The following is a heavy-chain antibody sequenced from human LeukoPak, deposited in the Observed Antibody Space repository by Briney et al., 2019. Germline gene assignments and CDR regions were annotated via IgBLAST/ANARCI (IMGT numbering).Heavy chain of an antibody. J-gene: IGHJ4*02. CDR1: GFTFSSYS. Sequence: PGGSLRVSCAASGFTFSSYSMNWVRQAPGKGLEWVSSISSSSSYIYYADSVKGRFTISRDNAKNSLYLQMNSLRAEDTAVYYCARGVPVYSSSFDYWGQGTLVTVSS. V-gene: IGHV3-21*01. CDR2: ISSSSSYI. CDR3: ARGVPVYSSSFDY. D-gene: IGHD6-6*01.